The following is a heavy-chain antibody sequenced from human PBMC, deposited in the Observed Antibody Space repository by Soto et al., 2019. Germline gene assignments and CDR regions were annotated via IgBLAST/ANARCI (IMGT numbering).Heavy chain of an antibody. V-gene: IGHV1-18*04. CDR1: GYTFTSYG. CDR2: ISAYNGNT. Sequence: QVQLVQSGAEVKKPGASVKVSCKASGYTFTSYGISWVRQAPGQGLEWMGWISAYNGNTNSAQKVQGRVTMTADTSTSTAYMELRSLRADDTAVYYCAREVGKTYGTTHRWYYFDYWGQGILVAVSS. J-gene: IGHJ4*02. CDR3: AREVGKTYGTTHRWYYFDY. D-gene: IGHD1-1*01.